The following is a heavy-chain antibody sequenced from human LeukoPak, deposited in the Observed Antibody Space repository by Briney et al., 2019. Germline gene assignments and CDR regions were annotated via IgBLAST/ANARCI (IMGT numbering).Heavy chain of an antibody. J-gene: IGHJ6*02. Sequence: VASVKVSCKASGGTFSSYAISWVRQAPGQGLEWMGGIIPIFGTANYAQKFQGRVTITADESTSTAYMELSSLRSEDTAVYYCARPVRCSGGSCYSSSSPNLYYYYGMDVWGQGTTVTVYS. CDR3: ARPVRCSGGSCYSSSSPNLYYYYGMDV. D-gene: IGHD2-15*01. CDR2: IIPIFGTA. V-gene: IGHV1-69*13. CDR1: GGTFSSYA.